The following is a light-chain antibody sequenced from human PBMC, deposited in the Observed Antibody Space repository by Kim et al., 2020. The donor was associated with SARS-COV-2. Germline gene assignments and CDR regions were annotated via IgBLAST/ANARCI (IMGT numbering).Light chain of an antibody. CDR1: SSNIGSNT. CDR3: AAWDDSLNGWV. CDR2: SNN. V-gene: IGLV1-44*01. J-gene: IGLJ3*02. Sequence: QSVLTQPPSASGTPGQRVTISCSGSSSNIGSNTVNWYQQLPGTAPKLLIYSNNQRSSGVPDRFSGSKSGTSASLAISGLQSEDEAYYYCAAWDDSLNGWVFGGGTQLTVL.